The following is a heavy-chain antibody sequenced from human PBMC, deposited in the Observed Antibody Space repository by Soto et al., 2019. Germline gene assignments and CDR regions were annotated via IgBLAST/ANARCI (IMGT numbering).Heavy chain of an antibody. CDR1: GFTFSSYS. CDR2: ISSSSSTI. D-gene: IGHD1-20*01. CDR3: ARGMGAITGTDYSYYGMDV. V-gene: IGHV3-48*01. J-gene: IGHJ6*02. Sequence: GGSLRLSCAASGFTFSSYSMNWVRQAPGKGLEWVSYISSSSSTIYYADSVKGRFTISRDNAKNSLYLQMNSLRGEDTAVYYCARGMGAITGTDYSYYGMDVWGQGTTVTVSS.